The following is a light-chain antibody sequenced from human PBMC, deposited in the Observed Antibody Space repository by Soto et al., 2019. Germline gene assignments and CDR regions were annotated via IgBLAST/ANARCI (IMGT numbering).Light chain of an antibody. J-gene: IGKJ1*01. CDR3: QPYNSYSEA. CDR1: QTISSW. Sequence: DIKMTQSPSTLSGSVGDRVTITCRASQTISSWLAWYQQKPGKAPKRLIYKASTLKSGVPSRFSGSGSGTEFTLTISSLQPDDFATYYCQPYNSYSEAFGQGTKV. CDR2: KAS. V-gene: IGKV1-5*03.